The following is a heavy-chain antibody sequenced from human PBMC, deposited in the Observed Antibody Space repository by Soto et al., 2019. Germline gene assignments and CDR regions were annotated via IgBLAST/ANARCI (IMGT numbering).Heavy chain of an antibody. CDR2: IYHSGGP. Sequence: SETLSLTCTVSGGSISSGDYWSWIRQPPGRGLEWIGYIYHSGGPYYNPSLNSRATMSVDTSQNQFSLKLSSVSAADTAVYYCARTKYYYDTTAYIFDYWGQGALVTVSS. CDR1: GGSISSGDY. D-gene: IGHD3-22*01. J-gene: IGHJ4*02. CDR3: ARTKYYYDTTAYIFDY. V-gene: IGHV4-30-4*01.